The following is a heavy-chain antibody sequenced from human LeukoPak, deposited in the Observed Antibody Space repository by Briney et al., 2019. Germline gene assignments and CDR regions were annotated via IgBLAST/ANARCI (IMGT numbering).Heavy chain of an antibody. CDR2: IRSKANSYAT. CDR1: GFTFSGSA. D-gene: IGHD2-15*01. J-gene: IGHJ4*02. V-gene: IGHV3-73*01. Sequence: GGSLRLSCAASGFTFSGSAMHWVRQASGKGLEWVGRIRSKANSYATAYVASVKGRFTISRDDSKNTAFLQMNSLKTEDTAVYYCTSNYCSGGSCYLYWGQGTLVTVSS. CDR3: TSNYCSGGSCYLY.